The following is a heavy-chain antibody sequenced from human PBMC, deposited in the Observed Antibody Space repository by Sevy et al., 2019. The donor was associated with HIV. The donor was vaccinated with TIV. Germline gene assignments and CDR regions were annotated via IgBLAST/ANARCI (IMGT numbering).Heavy chain of an antibody. Sequence: SETLSLTCTVSGGSFSGYSWDWIRQPPGKGLEWIGEVNHSGSTNYNPSLKSRVTISVDTSKNQVSLKLNFVTAADTAVYYCARGGDGVVPSPIIGLCPWTKYWYIDVWGRGTLVTVSS. D-gene: IGHD3-3*01. CDR1: GGSFSGYS. CDR3: ARGGDGVVPSPIIGLCPWTKYWYIDV. CDR2: VNHSGST. V-gene: IGHV4-34*01. J-gene: IGHJ2*01.